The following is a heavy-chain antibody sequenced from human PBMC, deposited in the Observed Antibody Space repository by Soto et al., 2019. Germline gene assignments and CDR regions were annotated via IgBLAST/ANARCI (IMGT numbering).Heavy chain of an antibody. CDR2: IKQDGSEK. D-gene: IGHD6-19*01. V-gene: IGHV3-7*01. CDR3: ARDRGVGWLVRLDYFDY. Sequence: EVQLVESGGGLVQPGGSLRLSCAASGFTFSNYWMSWVRQAPGKGLEWVANIKQDGSEKYYVDSVKGRFTISRDNAKNSLYLQMNSLRAEDTAVYYCARDRGVGWLVRLDYFDYWGQGTLVTVSS. J-gene: IGHJ4*02. CDR1: GFTFSNYW.